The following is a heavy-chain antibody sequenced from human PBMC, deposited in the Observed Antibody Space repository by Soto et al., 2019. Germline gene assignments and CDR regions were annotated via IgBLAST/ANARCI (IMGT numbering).Heavy chain of an antibody. J-gene: IGHJ6*02. D-gene: IGHD3-22*01. CDR2: ISAYNGNT. V-gene: IGHV1-18*01. CDR1: GYTFTSYG. CDR3: ASSSSGSPPWADYYYYGMDV. Sequence: ASVKVSCKASGYTFTSYGISWVRQAPGQGLEWMGWISAYNGNTNYAQKLQGRVTMTTDTSTSTAYMELRSLRSDDTAVYYCASSSSGSPPWADYYYYGMDVWGQGTTVTVSS.